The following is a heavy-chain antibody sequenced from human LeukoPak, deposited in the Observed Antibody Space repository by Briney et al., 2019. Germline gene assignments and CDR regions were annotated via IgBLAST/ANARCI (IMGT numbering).Heavy chain of an antibody. CDR1: GFAFDEHG. J-gene: IGHJ4*02. CDR2: INWSGGGT. CDR3: ARAPITSPFYFDY. V-gene: IGHV3-20*04. D-gene: IGHD2-2*01. Sequence: GGSLRLSCTASGFAFDEHGMSWVRQVPGKGLEWVSGINWSGGGTGYADPLRGRFTISRDNAKNSLYLQMDSLRAEDTALYYCARAPITSPFYFDYWGQGTLVTVSS.